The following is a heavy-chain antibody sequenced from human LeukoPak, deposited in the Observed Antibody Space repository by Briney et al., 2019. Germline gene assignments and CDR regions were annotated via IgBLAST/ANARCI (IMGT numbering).Heavy chain of an antibody. Sequence: HPGGSLRLSCEASGFIFSKYCISWVRQAPGKGPEWVANMKQDGSEKFYMDSVKGRFTSSIDNANNSLYLQMNYLSAEDTAVYYCARDSSDGGTSSYRQSDFWGQGTLDTVSS. CDR1: GFIFSKYC. J-gene: IGHJ4*02. D-gene: IGHD3-16*02. CDR2: MKQDGSEK. CDR3: ARDSSDGGTSSYRQSDF. V-gene: IGHV3-7*01.